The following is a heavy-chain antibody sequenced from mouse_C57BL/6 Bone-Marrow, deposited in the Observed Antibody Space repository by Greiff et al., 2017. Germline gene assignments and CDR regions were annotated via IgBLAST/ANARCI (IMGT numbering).Heavy chain of an antibody. CDR2: IAPEDGET. CDR3: ARWRWLLLSLYFDY. J-gene: IGHJ2*01. V-gene: IGHV14-2*01. Sequence: EVQLQQSGAELVKPGASVKLSCTASGFHIKDYYMHWVKQRTEQGLEWIGRIAPEDGETKYAPKFQGKATITADTSSNTAYLQLSSLQSEDTAVYYCARWRWLLLSLYFDYWGQGTTLTVSS. CDR1: GFHIKDYY. D-gene: IGHD2-3*01.